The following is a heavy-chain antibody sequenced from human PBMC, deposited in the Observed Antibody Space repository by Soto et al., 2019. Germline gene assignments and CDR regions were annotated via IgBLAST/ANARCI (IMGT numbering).Heavy chain of an antibody. CDR3: ARDKGCSGGSCYQPPGY. CDR2: IRRDGGT. CDR1: GFTVSSNY. Sequence: EVQLVESGGGLVQPGGSLRLSCAASGFTVSSNYMSWVRQAPGKGLEWVSIIRRDGGTYYADSVKGRFTISRDNSKHTLALQMDRLRAEDTAVYYCARDKGCSGGSCYQPPGYWGQGTLVTVSS. V-gene: IGHV3-66*01. J-gene: IGHJ4*02. D-gene: IGHD2-15*01.